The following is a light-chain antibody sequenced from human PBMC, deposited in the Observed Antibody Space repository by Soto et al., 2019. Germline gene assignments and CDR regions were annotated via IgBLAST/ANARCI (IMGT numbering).Light chain of an antibody. Sequence: EVLMTQSPATLSVSPGERVTLSCRASQSVSSDLGWYQQKPGQAPRLLIYGASTRATRIPARFSGSGSGTEFTLTISSLQSEDFAVYYCQQYNKWPLTFGGGTKVEIK. CDR1: QSVSSD. J-gene: IGKJ4*01. CDR3: QQYNKWPLT. CDR2: GAS. V-gene: IGKV3-15*01.